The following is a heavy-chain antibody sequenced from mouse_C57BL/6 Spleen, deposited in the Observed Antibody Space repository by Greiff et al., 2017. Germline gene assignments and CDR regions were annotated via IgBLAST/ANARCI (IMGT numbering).Heavy chain of an antibody. Sequence: QVQLQQPGAELVKPGASVKLSCKASGYTFTSYWMHWVKQRPGRGLEWIGRIDPTSGDTNYNEKFKSKATLTVDKSSSTAYMQRRSLTSEDSAVYDGAKDDCDGSGDFDDWGQGTTLTVSS. CDR3: AKDDCDGSGDFDD. J-gene: IGHJ2*01. D-gene: IGHD1-1*01. CDR1: GYTFTSYW. V-gene: IGHV1-72*01. CDR2: IDPTSGDT.